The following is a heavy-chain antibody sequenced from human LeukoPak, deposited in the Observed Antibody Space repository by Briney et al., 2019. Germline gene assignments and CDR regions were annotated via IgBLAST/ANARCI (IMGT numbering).Heavy chain of an antibody. D-gene: IGHD3-10*01. J-gene: IGHJ5*02. Sequence: PGGSLRLSCAASGFTFSSYWMSWVRQAPGKGLEWVAVISYDGSNKYYADSVKGRFTISRDNSKNTLYLQMNSLRAEDTAVYYCARDPMVRGVIMGDNWFDPWGQGTLVTVSS. CDR2: ISYDGSNK. CDR3: ARDPMVRGVIMGDNWFDP. V-gene: IGHV3-30-3*01. CDR1: GFTFSSYW.